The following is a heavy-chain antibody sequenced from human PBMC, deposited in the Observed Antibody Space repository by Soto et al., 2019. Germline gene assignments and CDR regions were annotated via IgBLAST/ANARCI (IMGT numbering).Heavy chain of an antibody. V-gene: IGHV1-69*02. J-gene: IGHJ3*02. D-gene: IGHD1-1*01. CDR3: ARKQGTTGNAFDI. CDR1: GGTFSSYT. Sequence: SVKVSCKASGGTFSSYTISWERQAPGQGLEWMGRIIPILGIANYAQKFQGRVTITADKSTSTAYMELSSLRSEDTAVYYCARKQGTTGNAFDIWGQGTMVTVSS. CDR2: IIPILGIA.